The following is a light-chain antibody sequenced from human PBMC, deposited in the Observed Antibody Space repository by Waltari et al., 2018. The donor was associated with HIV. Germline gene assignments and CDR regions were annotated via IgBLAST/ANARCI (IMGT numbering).Light chain of an antibody. V-gene: IGLV1-47*01. J-gene: IGLJ3*02. Sequence: QSVLTQPPSASGTPGQRVTISCSGGSFNIGSNYFYWYQQFPGTAPRLLIYRNTPRPSGVPDRFSGSKSATSASLAISGLRSEDEADYFCAAWDDSVSGRVFGGGTKLTVL. CDR3: AAWDDSVSGRV. CDR2: RNT. CDR1: SFNIGSNY.